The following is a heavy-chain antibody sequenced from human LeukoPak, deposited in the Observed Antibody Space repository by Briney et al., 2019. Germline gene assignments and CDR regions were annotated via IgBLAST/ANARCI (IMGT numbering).Heavy chain of an antibody. J-gene: IGHJ6*02. Sequence: SVKVSCKASGGTFSSYAISWVRQAPGQGVEWMGRIIPILGIANYAQKFQGRVTITADKSTSTAYMELSSLRSEDTAVYYCAREVDSAMVGYYYYYGLDVWGQGTTVTVSS. CDR1: GGTFSSYA. CDR3: AREVDSAMVGYYYYYGLDV. CDR2: IIPILGIA. D-gene: IGHD5-18*01. V-gene: IGHV1-69*04.